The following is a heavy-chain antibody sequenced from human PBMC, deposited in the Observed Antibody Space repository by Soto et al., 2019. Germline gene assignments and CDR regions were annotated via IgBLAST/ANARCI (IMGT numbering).Heavy chain of an antibody. J-gene: IGHJ4*02. CDR3: ASLGLAAPGGY. CDR2: INSDGSST. V-gene: IGHV3-74*01. D-gene: IGHD6-6*01. CDR1: GFTFSSYW. Sequence: EVQLVESGGGLVQPGGSLRLSCAASGFTFSSYWMHWVRQAPGKGLVWVSRINSDGSSTSYADSVKGRFTISRDNAKNTLYVQMNSLRAEDTAVYYCASLGLAAPGGYWGQGTLVTVSS.